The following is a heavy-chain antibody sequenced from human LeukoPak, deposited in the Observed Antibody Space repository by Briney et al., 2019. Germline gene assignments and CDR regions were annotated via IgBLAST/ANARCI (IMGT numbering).Heavy chain of an antibody. CDR2: ISSTSSDI. D-gene: IGHD1-26*01. CDR3: ARAFGVVGATNPGY. J-gene: IGHJ4*02. V-gene: IGHV3-21*01. Sequence: PGGSLRLSCAASGFSFTSYTMNWVRQAPGKGLEWVSSISSTSSDIHYADSVKGRFTISRDNAKNSLYLQVNSLRAEDTAMYYCARAFGVVGATNPGYWGQGTLVTVSS. CDR1: GFSFTSYT.